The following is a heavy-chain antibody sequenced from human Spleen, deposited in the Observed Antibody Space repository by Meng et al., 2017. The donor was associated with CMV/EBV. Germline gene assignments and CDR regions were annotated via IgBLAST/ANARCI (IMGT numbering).Heavy chain of an antibody. CDR1: GTTFSNYD. V-gene: IGHV1-8*02. Sequence: ASVKVSCKTSGTTFSNYDMNWVRQAPGQGLEWMGWMNPNSGNTGYAQKFQGRVTMTRNTSISTAYMELSSLRSEDTAVYYCARDYDYVWGSYRYLDYWGQGTLVTVSS. D-gene: IGHD3-16*02. CDR2: MNPNSGNT. CDR3: ARDYDYVWGSYRYLDY. J-gene: IGHJ4*02.